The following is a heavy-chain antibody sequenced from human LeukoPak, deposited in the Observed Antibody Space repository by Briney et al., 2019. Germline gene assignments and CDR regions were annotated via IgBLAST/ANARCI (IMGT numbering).Heavy chain of an antibody. Sequence: GGSLRLSCAVSGFTFSSHWMSWVRQAPGKGLEWVSYISSSGNTIYYADSVKGRFTISRDNAKNSLYLQMNSLRAEDTAVYYCARDFRAAFDPWGQGTLVTVSS. CDR1: GFTFSSHW. J-gene: IGHJ5*02. D-gene: IGHD3-10*01. CDR3: ARDFRAAFDP. V-gene: IGHV3-48*03. CDR2: ISSSGNTI.